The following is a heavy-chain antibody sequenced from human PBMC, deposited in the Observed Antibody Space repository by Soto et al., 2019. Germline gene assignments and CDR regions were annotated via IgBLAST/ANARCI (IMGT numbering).Heavy chain of an antibody. D-gene: IGHD3-3*01. CDR2: MNPNSGIT. Sequence: QVQLVQSGAEVKKPGASVTVSCKASGYTFTSYDINWVRQATGQGLEWMGWMNPNSGITGYAQKFQGRVTMTRNTSISTGYMELSRLRSEETAVYSCARRGLYYDFWSGYYPGYYDYYYMDVWGKGTTVTVSS. V-gene: IGHV1-8*01. CDR3: ARRGLYYDFWSGYYPGYYDYYYMDV. CDR1: GYTFTSYD. J-gene: IGHJ6*03.